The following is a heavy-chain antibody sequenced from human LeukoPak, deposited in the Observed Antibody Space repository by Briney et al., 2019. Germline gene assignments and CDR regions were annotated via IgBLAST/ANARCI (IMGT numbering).Heavy chain of an antibody. V-gene: IGHV3-30-3*01. CDR1: GFTFSSYA. Sequence: PGGSLRLSCAASGFTFSSYAMHWVRQAPGKGLEWVAVISYDGSNKYYADSVKGRFTISRDNSKNTLYLQMNSLRAEDTAVYYCARGGSYSSGWYPFDYWGQGTLVTVSS. D-gene: IGHD6-19*01. J-gene: IGHJ4*02. CDR2: ISYDGSNK. CDR3: ARGGSYSSGWYPFDY.